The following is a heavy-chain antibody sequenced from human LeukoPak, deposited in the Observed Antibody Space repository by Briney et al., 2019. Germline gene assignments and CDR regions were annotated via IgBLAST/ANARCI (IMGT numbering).Heavy chain of an antibody. CDR1: GYTFTGYY. CDR3: ARNTWIQLWAGDYYYMDV. CDR2: IIPIFGTA. J-gene: IGHJ6*03. Sequence: ASVKVSCKASGYTFTGYYMHWVRQAPGQGLEWMGWIIPIFGTANYAQKFQGRVTITTDESTSTACMELSSLRSEDTAVYYCARNTWIQLWAGDYYYMDVWGKGTTVTVSS. D-gene: IGHD5-18*01. V-gene: IGHV1-69*05.